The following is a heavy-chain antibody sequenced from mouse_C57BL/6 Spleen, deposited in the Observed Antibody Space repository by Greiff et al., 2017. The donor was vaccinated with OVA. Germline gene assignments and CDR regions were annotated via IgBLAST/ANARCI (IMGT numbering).Heavy chain of an antibody. CDR2: IFPGSGST. D-gene: IGHD2-5*01. V-gene: IGHV1-75*01. CDR1: GYTFTDYY. CDR3: ARTYSNYPLFAY. Sequence: QVQLQQSGPELVKPGASVKISCKASGYTFTDYYINWVKQRPGQGLEWIGWIFPGSGSTYYNEKFKGKATLTVDKSSSTAYMLLRSLTSEDSAVYFCARTYSNYPLFAYWGQGTLVTVSA. J-gene: IGHJ3*01.